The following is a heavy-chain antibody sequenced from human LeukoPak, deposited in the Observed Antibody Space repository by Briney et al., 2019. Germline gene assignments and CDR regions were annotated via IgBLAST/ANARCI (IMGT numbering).Heavy chain of an antibody. J-gene: IGHJ4*02. CDR1: GGSFSGYY. CDR3: ARLAAAPSRDY. Sequence: SETLSLTCAVYGGSFSGYYWSWIRQPPGKGLEWIGEINHSGSTNYNPSLKSRVTISVDTSKNQFSLKLSSVTAADTAVYYCARLAAAPSRDYWGQGTLVTVSS. CDR2: INHSGST. D-gene: IGHD6-13*01. V-gene: IGHV4-34*01.